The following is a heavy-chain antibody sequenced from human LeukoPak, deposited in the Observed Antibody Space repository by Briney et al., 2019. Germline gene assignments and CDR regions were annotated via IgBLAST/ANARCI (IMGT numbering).Heavy chain of an antibody. CDR1: GFTFSSYA. CDR2: ISGSGGST. D-gene: IGHD6-13*01. Sequence: GGSLRLSCAASGFTFSSYAMSWVRQAPGKGLEWVSAISGSGGSTYYADSVKGRFTISRDNSKNTLYLQMNSLRAEDTAVYYCAKVDRSSWFRCYFDYWGQGTLVTVSS. J-gene: IGHJ4*02. CDR3: AKVDRSSWFRCYFDY. V-gene: IGHV3-23*01.